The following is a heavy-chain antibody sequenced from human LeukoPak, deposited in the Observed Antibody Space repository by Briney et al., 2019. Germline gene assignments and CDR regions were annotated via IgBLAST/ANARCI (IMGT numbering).Heavy chain of an antibody. CDR1: GFTFSRYG. Sequence: QTGGSLRLSCEVSGFTFSRYGMYWVRQAPGKGLEWVAVISYDGSNKYYADSVKGRFTISRDNSKNTLYLQMNSLRAEDTAVYYCARDLVDGSGSFDYWGQGTLVTVSS. CDR3: ARDLVDGSGSFDY. J-gene: IGHJ4*02. V-gene: IGHV3-30*03. CDR2: ISYDGSNK. D-gene: IGHD3-10*01.